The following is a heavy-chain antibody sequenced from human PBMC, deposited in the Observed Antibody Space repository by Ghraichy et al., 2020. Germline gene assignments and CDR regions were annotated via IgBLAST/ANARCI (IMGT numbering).Heavy chain of an antibody. J-gene: IGHJ4*02. CDR1: GFSFSSYA. Sequence: AGSLRLSCAASGFSFSSYAMGWVRQAPGKGLEWVSVISISATTHYADSVKGRFTISRDNSKNTLYLQMNSLRAEDTAVYYCAKRIAAGGHFDYWGQGTLVTVSS. CDR3: AKRIAAGGHFDY. D-gene: IGHD6-13*01. V-gene: IGHV3-23*01. CDR2: ISISATT.